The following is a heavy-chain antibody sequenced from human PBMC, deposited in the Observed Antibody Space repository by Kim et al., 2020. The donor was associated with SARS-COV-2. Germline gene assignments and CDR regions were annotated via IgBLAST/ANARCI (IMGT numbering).Heavy chain of an antibody. V-gene: IGHV3-43*02. J-gene: IGHJ4*02. CDR2: ISGDGGST. D-gene: IGHD3-10*01. CDR3: AKDRGAYYYGSGSPQDY. Sequence: GGSLRLSCAASGFTFDDYAMHWVRQAPGKGLEWVSLISGDGGSTYYADSVKGRFTISRDNSKNSLYLQMNSLRTEDTALYYCAKDRGAYYYGSGSPQDYWGQGTLVTVSS. CDR1: GFTFDDYA.